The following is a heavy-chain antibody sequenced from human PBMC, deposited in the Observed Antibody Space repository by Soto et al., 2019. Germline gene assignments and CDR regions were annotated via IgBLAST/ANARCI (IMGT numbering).Heavy chain of an antibody. D-gene: IGHD1-26*01. CDR2: IWYDGSNK. J-gene: IGHJ2*01. Sequence: LRIASAACGVTVSSYGVAWARQATGKGLEWVAVIWYDGSNKYYADSVKGRFTISRDNSKNTLYLQMNSLRAEDTAMYYCARGAGAHYWYFDLWGRGTLVTVSS. CDR1: GVTVSSYG. CDR3: ARGAGAHYWYFDL. V-gene: IGHV3-33*01.